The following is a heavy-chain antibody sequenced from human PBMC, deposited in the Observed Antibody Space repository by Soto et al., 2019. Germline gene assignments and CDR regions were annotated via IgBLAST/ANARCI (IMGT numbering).Heavy chain of an antibody. J-gene: IGHJ4*02. CDR3: ARGLTTPGDY. D-gene: IGHD4-17*01. CDR1: GGSISSSSYY. V-gene: IGHV4-39*01. CDR2: IYYSGST. Sequence: SETLSLTCTVSGGSISSSSYYWGWIRQPPGKGLEWIGSIYYSGSTYYNPSLKSRVTISVDTSKNQFSLKLSSVTAADTAVYYCARGLTTPGDYWGQGTLVTAPQ.